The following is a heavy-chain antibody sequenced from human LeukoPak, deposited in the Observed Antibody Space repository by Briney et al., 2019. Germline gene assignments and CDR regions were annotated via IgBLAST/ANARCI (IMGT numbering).Heavy chain of an antibody. Sequence: GGSLRLSCAASGFTFSTYSMSWVRQAPRKGLEWVSVNWPSGDTTYYADSVKGRFTISRDNSKNTLYLQMHNLRAEDTALYYCAKDQRPDSGYDIDSWGQGTLVTVSS. CDR1: GFTFSTYS. CDR2: NWPSGDTT. J-gene: IGHJ4*02. CDR3: AKDQRPDSGYDIDS. V-gene: IGHV3-23*01. D-gene: IGHD5-12*01.